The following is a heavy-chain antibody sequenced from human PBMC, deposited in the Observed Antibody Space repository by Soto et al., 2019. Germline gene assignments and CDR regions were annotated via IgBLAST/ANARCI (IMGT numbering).Heavy chain of an antibody. CDR3: ARGGRFLEWSLYYYYGMDV. Sequence: SETLSLTSAVYGGSFSGYYWSWIRQPPGKGLEWIGEINHSGSTNYNPSLKSRVTISVDTSKNQFSLKLSSVTAADTAVYYCARGGRFLEWSLYYYYGMDVWGQGTTVTVSS. CDR1: GGSFSGYY. V-gene: IGHV4-34*01. CDR2: INHSGST. D-gene: IGHD3-3*01. J-gene: IGHJ6*02.